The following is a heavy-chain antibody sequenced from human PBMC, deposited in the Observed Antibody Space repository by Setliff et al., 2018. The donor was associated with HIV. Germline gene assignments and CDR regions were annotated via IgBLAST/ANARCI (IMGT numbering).Heavy chain of an antibody. CDR1: GYTFTDYY. Sequence: ASVKVSCKVSGYTFTDYYIQWVRQAPGQGLEWMGLIRAYNGNTNYAENFQGRVTMTTDTSTRTAYMELRSLRSDDTAVYYCARLSLGAYHYRSSVDLDYGGQGSLVTGSS. CDR3: ARLSLGAYHYRSSVDLDY. CDR2: IRAYNGNT. J-gene: IGHJ4*02. V-gene: IGHV1-18*04. D-gene: IGHD3-22*01.